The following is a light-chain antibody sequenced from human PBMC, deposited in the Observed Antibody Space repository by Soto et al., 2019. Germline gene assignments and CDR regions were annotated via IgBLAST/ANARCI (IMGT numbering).Light chain of an antibody. CDR3: SSFAGNNNLV. V-gene: IGLV2-8*01. CDR1: SSDVCVYNY. Sequence: QSALTQPPSASGSPGQSVTISCTGTSSDVCVYNYVSWYQQHPGKAPKLMIYEVSKRPSGVPDRFSGSKSGNTASLTVSGLQAEDEADYYCSSFAGNNNLVFGGGTKLTVL. J-gene: IGLJ2*01. CDR2: EVS.